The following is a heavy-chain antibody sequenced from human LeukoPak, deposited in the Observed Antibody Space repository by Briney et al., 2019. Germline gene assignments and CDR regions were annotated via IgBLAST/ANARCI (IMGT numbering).Heavy chain of an antibody. CDR3: AREGRRITIFGVVLAFDI. CDR1: GGSFSGYY. J-gene: IGHJ3*02. CDR2: INHSGST. D-gene: IGHD3-3*01. V-gene: IGHV4-34*01. Sequence: PSETLSLTCAVYGGSFSGYYWSWIRQPPGKGLEWIGEINHSGSTNYNPSLKSRVTISVDTSKKQFSLKLSSVTAADTAVYYCAREGRRITIFGVVLAFDIWGQGTMVTVSP.